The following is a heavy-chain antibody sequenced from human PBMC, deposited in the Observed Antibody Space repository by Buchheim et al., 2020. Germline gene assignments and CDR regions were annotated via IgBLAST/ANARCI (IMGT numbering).Heavy chain of an antibody. V-gene: IGHV3-23*04. D-gene: IGHD6-19*01. CDR1: GFSLTTYG. Sequence: DVQLVESGGGLVQPEGSLRLSCAASGFSLTTYGMSWVRQAPGKGLEWVSAINGDATYYADSVKGRFTTSIDRSKNTVYLQVNSLRADDTALYYCGKESLSRGWYTIEHWGQGTL. CDR3: GKESLSRGWYTIEH. J-gene: IGHJ4*02. CDR2: INGDAT.